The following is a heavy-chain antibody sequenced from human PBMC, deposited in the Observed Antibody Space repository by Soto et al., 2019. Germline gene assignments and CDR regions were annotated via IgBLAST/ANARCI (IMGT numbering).Heavy chain of an antibody. CDR3: ARLGSYYGSQGFDP. D-gene: IGHD3-10*01. J-gene: IGHJ5*02. Sequence: QVQLQESGPGLVKPSETLSLTCTVSGGSISSYYWSWIRQPPGKGLEWIGYIYYSGSTNYNPSLKGRVSIAVDTSKNQFSLKLSSVTAADAAVYYCARLGSYYGSQGFDPWGQGTLVTVSS. CDR1: GGSISSYY. V-gene: IGHV4-59*08. CDR2: IYYSGST.